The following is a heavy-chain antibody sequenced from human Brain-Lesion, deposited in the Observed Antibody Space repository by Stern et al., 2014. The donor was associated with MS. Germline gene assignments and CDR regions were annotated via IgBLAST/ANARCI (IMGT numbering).Heavy chain of an antibody. CDR3: ATLSPGAGGNYYRHFDY. J-gene: IGHJ4*02. Sequence: QVQLVQSGAEVKKPGASVKVSCKVSGYTLTELSIHWVRQAPRKGLEWMGGFYPEDGETIYAQNFQGRVTMTSDTSTDPPSMEMSSLRSEDTAVYYGATLSPGAGGNYYRHFDYWGQGTLVTVSS. CDR1: GYTLTELS. D-gene: IGHD1-26*01. CDR2: FYPEDGET. V-gene: IGHV1-24*01.